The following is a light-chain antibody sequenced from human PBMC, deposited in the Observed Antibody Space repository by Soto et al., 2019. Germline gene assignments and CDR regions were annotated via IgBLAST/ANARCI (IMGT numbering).Light chain of an antibody. Sequence: DIQMTQSASTVSASVGDRVTLTCRASQSISTWLAWYQRKPGKAPKLLIYKASGLESGVPSRFSGSGSGTEFTLTISSLQPDDFATYYCQQYNSYWTFGQGTKVDIK. J-gene: IGKJ1*01. CDR2: KAS. CDR1: QSISTW. CDR3: QQYNSYWT. V-gene: IGKV1-5*03.